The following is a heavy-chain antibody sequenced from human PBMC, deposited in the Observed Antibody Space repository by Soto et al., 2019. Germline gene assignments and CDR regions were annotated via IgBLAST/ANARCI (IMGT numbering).Heavy chain of an antibody. V-gene: IGHV3-23*01. CDR3: AKGGGYDYIWGSYRYYFDY. CDR1: GFTFSSYA. D-gene: IGHD3-16*02. Sequence: EVQLLESGGGLVQPGGSLRLSCAASGFTFSSYAMSWVRQAPGKGLEWVSAISGSGGSTYYADSVKGRFTISRDNSKNTLYLKMNSLRAEDTAVYYCAKGGGYDYIWGSYRYYFDYWGQGTLVTVSS. J-gene: IGHJ4*02. CDR2: ISGSGGST.